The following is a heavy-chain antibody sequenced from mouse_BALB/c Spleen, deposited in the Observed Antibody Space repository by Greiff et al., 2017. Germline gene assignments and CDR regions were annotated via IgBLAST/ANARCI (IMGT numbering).Heavy chain of an antibody. V-gene: IGHV1-14*01. CDR1: GYTFTSYV. CDR3: ASFYYAMDY. CDR2: INPYNDGT. Sequence: EVQGVESGPELVKPGASVKMSCKASGYTFTSYVMHWVKQKPGQGLEWIGYINPYNDGTKYNEKFKGKATLTSDKSSSTAYMELSSLTSEDSAVYYCASFYYAMDYWGQGTSVTVSS. J-gene: IGHJ4*01.